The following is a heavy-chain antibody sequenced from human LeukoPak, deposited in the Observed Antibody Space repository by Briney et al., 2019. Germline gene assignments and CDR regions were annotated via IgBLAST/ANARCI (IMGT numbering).Heavy chain of an antibody. V-gene: IGHV4-61*02. J-gene: IGHJ4*02. D-gene: IGHD1-26*01. CDR1: GGSISSGSYY. Sequence: SETLSLTCTVSGGSISSGSYYWSWIRQPAGKGLEWIGRIYTSGSTNYNPSLKSRVTISVDTSKNQFSLKLSSVTAADTAVYYCARGVYSGSYSPWDYWGQGTLVTVSS. CDR2: IYTSGST. CDR3: ARGVYSGSYSPWDY.